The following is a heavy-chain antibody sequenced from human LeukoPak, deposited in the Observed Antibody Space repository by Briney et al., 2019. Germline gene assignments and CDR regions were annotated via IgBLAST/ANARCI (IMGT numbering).Heavy chain of an antibody. V-gene: IGHV5-51*01. CDR3: ATSESQTRFDY. CDR2: IFPGDSET. D-gene: IGHD1/OR15-1a*01. Sequence: GESLKVSCKGSGYSFTTHWIGWVRQLPGKGLEWMGLIFPGDSETIYSPSFQGQVTISADKSINTAYLRWSSLKASDTAMYYCATSESQTRFDYWGQGTLVTVSS. CDR1: GYSFTTHW. J-gene: IGHJ4*02.